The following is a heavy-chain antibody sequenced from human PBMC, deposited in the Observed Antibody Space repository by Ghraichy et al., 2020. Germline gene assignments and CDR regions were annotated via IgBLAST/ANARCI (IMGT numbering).Heavy chain of an antibody. CDR3: ATVGAVGAYDY. V-gene: IGHV1-24*01. D-gene: IGHD3-10*01. CDR2: FDPEDGET. J-gene: IGHJ4*02. Sequence: ASVKVSCKVSGYTLTGLSIHWVRQAPGQGLEWMGGFDPEDGETNYAQKFQGRVTMTEDTSTDTAYMELSSLRSEDTAVYYCATVGAVGAYDYWGQGTLVTVSS. CDR1: GYTLTGLS.